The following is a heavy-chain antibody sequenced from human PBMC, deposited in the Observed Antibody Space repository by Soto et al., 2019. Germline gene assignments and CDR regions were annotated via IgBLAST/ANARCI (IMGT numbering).Heavy chain of an antibody. CDR1: GFTFSNFA. Sequence: EVQLLESGGGVVQPGGSLRLSCVASGFTFSNFAMSWVRRAPGKGLEWVSAVSASGGNTYYADSVKGRFTVSRDNSKSRLNLEMNSLRAEDTAIFYCAKDLEGDHPRGVMDVWGQGTTVTVSS. V-gene: IGHV3-23*01. D-gene: IGHD3-10*01. J-gene: IGHJ6*02. CDR2: VSASGGNT. CDR3: AKDLEGDHPRGVMDV.